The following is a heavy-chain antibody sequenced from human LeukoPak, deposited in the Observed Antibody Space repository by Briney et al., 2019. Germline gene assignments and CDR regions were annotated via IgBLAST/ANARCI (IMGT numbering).Heavy chain of an antibody. V-gene: IGHV4-38-2*02. Sequence: SETLSLTCTVSGYSISSGYYWGWIRQPPGKGLEWIGSIYHSGSTYYNPSLKSRVTISVDTSKNQFSLKLSSVTAADTAVYYCATTIAASGNYYFDYWGQGTLVTVSS. CDR1: GYSISSGYY. CDR2: IYHSGST. CDR3: ATTIAASGNYYFDY. D-gene: IGHD6-13*01. J-gene: IGHJ4*02.